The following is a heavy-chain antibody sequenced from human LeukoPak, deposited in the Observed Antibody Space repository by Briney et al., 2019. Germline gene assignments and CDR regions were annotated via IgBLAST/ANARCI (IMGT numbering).Heavy chain of an antibody. J-gene: IGHJ4*02. CDR3: AKVLHGDQYVFDY. CDR2: ISNSGDRT. D-gene: IGHD4-17*01. CDR1: GFTFSSYD. Sequence: GGSLRLSCVASGFTFSSYDMAWVRQAPGKGLEWVFAISNSGDRTFYADSVKGRFTISRDNSKNMVYVQMRSLRAEDTAIYYCAKVLHGDQYVFDYWGQGTLVAVTS. V-gene: IGHV3-23*01.